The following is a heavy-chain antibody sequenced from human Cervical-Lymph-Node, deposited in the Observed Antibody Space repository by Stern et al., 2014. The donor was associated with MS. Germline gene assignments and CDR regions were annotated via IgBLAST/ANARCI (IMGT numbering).Heavy chain of an antibody. D-gene: IGHD3-22*01. CDR1: GGSISSSNW. Sequence: QLQLQESGPGLVKPSGTLYLTCAVSGGSISSSNWWRWVRQPPGKGLEWIGGIYHSGGTNYNPSLKSRVTISGDNSKTHFSLKLTSLTAADTAVYYFARDSGYYSENWFDPWGQGTLVTVSS. J-gene: IGHJ5*02. CDR3: ARDSGYYSENWFDP. V-gene: IGHV4-4*02. CDR2: IYHSGGT.